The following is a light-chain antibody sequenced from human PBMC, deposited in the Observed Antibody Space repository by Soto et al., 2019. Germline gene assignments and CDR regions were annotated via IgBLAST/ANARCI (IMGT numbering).Light chain of an antibody. Sequence: VLTQSPHPPSLCPEQRATVHCRASQRASRQHLSWYQQRPDQPPRLLIYGVSMSADGIPDRFSGSGSGSESTLTINRMETEAFEVYYCKDFDSPPWTFGKGIKVDIK. CDR2: GVS. CDR1: QRASRQH. J-gene: IGKJ1*01. V-gene: IGKV3-20*01. CDR3: KDFDSPPWT.